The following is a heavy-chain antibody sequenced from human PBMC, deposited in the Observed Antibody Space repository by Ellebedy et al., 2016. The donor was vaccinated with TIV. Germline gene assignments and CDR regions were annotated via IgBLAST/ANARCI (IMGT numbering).Heavy chain of an antibody. J-gene: IGHJ3*02. CDR3: AHLGDPNDAYDI. V-gene: IGHV5-10-1*01. CDR2: LDPTDSYN. CDR1: GYSFTNYW. D-gene: IGHD3-16*01. Sequence: PGESLKISCKGSGYSFTNYWINWVRQMHGKGLEWMGRLDPTDSYNNYRPSFQGHVTISADKSISTAYLQWSSLKASDTAMYYCAHLGDPNDAYDIWGPGTMVTVSS.